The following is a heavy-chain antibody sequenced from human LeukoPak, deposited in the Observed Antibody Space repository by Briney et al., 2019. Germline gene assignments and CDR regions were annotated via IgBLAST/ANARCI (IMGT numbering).Heavy chain of an antibody. V-gene: IGHV3-15*01. Sequence: PGGSLRLSCAASGFTFSNAYMNWVRQAPGKGLEWIGLIKNKRDAGAKEYAAPVKGTFTISRDDSKETMYLQMKSLKTEDTAVYYCTTFHYHDSGGPFINTHNYMDVWGKGTTVTVSS. D-gene: IGHD3-10*01. J-gene: IGHJ6*03. CDR2: IKNKRDAGAK. CDR1: GFTFSNAY. CDR3: TTFHYHDSGGPFINTHNYMDV.